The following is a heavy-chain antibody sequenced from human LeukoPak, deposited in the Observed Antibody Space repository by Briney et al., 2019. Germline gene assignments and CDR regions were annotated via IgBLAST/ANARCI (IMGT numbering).Heavy chain of an antibody. V-gene: IGHV1-18*01. CDR1: GYTFTSYG. CDR2: ISAYNGNT. D-gene: IGHD6-13*01. CDR3: ARCQVYSSSWYYVYDPVGFDY. J-gene: IGHJ4*02. Sequence: ASVNVSCKASGYTFTSYGISWVRQAPGQGLEWMGWISAYNGNTNYAQKLQGRVTMTTDTSTSTAYMELRSLRSDDTAVYYCARCQVYSSSWYYVYDPVGFDYWGQGTLVTVSS.